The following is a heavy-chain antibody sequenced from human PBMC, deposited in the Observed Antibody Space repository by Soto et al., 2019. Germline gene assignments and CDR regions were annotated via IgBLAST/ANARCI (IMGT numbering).Heavy chain of an antibody. CDR2: IYYSGST. J-gene: IGHJ6*02. CDR1: GGSVSSGSYY. V-gene: IGHV4-61*01. Sequence: SETLSLTCTVSGGSVSSGSYYWSWIRQPPGKGLEWIGYIYYSGSTNYNPSLKSRVTISVDTSKNQFSLKLSSVTAADTAVYYCARDRGHIVVVTAIPIGGYYYGMDVWGQGTTVTVSS. CDR3: ARDRGHIVVVTAIPIGGYYYGMDV. D-gene: IGHD2-21*02.